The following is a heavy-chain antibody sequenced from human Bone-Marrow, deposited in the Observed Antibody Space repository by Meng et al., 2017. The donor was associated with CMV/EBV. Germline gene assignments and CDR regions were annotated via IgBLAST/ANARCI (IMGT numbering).Heavy chain of an antibody. J-gene: IGHJ5*02. V-gene: IGHV4-30-4*08. CDR3: ARVRGLPLFDP. Sequence: SETLSLTCTVSGGSIRSYYWSWIRQPPGKGLEWIGYIYYSGSTYYNPSLKSRVTISVDTSKNQFSLKLSSVTAADTAVYYCARVRGLPLFDPWGQGTLVTVSS. CDR2: IYYSGST. D-gene: IGHD5-18*01. CDR1: GGSIRSYY.